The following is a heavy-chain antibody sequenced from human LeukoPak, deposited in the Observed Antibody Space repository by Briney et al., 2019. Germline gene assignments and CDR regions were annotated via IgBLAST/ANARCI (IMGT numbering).Heavy chain of an antibody. Sequence: SETLSLTCAVYGGSFSGYYWSWIRQPPGKGLEWIGEINHSGSTNYNPSLKSRVTISVDTSTNQFSLKLSSVTAADTAVYYCARGLVGYSSGWYGGGGFQHWGQGTLVTVSS. CDR3: ARGLVGYSSGWYGGGGFQH. CDR2: INHSGST. V-gene: IGHV4-34*01. CDR1: GGSFSGYY. D-gene: IGHD6-19*01. J-gene: IGHJ1*01.